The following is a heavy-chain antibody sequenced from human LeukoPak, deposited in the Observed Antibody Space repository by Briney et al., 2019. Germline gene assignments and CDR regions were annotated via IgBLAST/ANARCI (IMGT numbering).Heavy chain of an antibody. V-gene: IGHV3-23*01. CDR1: GFTFSSYA. CDR3: AKRSLDDYGGNSGFFQH. CDR2: ISGSGGST. Sequence: GGSLRLSCAASGFTFSSYAMSWVRQAPGKGLEWVSAISGSGGSTYYADSVKGRFTISRDNSKNTLYLQMNSLRAEDTAVYYCAKRSLDDYGGNSGFFQHWGQGTLVTVSS. J-gene: IGHJ1*01. D-gene: IGHD4-23*01.